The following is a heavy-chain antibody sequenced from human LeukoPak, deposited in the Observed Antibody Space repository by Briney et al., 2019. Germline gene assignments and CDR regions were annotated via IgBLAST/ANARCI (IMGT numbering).Heavy chain of an antibody. CDR1: GGSISSYY. J-gene: IGHJ4*02. CDR2: IYDSGST. D-gene: IGHD3-22*01. CDR3: ARQSISGSSLSYFDY. V-gene: IGHV4-59*01. Sequence: PSETLSLTCTVSGGSISSYYWSWIRQPPGKGLEWIGNIYDSGSTNYNPSLKSRVTISVDTSKNQCSLKLSSVTAADTAVYYCARQSISGSSLSYFDYWGQGTLVDVSS.